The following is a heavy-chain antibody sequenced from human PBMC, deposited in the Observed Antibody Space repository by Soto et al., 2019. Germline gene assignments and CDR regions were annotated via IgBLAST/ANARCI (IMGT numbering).Heavy chain of an antibody. V-gene: IGHV3-9*01. J-gene: IGHJ4*02. CDR3: ARVSSTMVRGVPGDY. CDR2: ISWNSGSI. Sequence: EVQLVESGGGLVQPGRSLRLSCAASGFTFDDYAMHWVRQAPGKGLEWVSGISWNSGSIGYADSVKGRFTISRDNAKNSLYLQMNSLRAEDTAVYYCARVSSTMVRGVPGDYWGQGTLVTVSS. CDR1: GFTFDDYA. D-gene: IGHD3-10*01.